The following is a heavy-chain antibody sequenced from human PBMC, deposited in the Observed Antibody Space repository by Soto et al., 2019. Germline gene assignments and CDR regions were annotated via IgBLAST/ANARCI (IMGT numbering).Heavy chain of an antibody. CDR3: ARVGPDMITFGGVPYYYYMDV. CDR1: GGSISSYY. V-gene: IGHV4-59*01. J-gene: IGHJ6*03. Sequence: SETLSLTCTVSGGSISSYYWSWIRQPPGKGLEWIGYIYYSGSTNYNPSLKSRVTISVDTSKNQFSLKLSSVTAADTVVYYCARVGPDMITFGGVPYYYYMDVWGKGTTVTSP. D-gene: IGHD3-16*01. CDR2: IYYSGST.